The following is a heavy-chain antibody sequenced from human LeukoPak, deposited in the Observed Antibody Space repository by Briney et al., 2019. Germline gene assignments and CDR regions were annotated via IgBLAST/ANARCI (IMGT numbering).Heavy chain of an antibody. D-gene: IGHD2-8*01. CDR2: INHDGSEN. CDR1: GFTFSSYW. V-gene: IGHV3-7*01. J-gene: IGHJ6*03. CDR3: ARDRHCVNGVCHSPPGMDV. Sequence: KSGGSLRLSCAASGFTFSSYWMSWVRQAPGMGLEWVANINHDGSENYYVDSVKGRFTISRDNANNSLYLHMNSLRAEDTAVYYCARDRHCVNGVCHSPPGMDVWGKGTTVTVSS.